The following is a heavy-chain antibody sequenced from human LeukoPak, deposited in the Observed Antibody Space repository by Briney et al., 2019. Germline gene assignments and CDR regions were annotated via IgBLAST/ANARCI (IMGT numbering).Heavy chain of an antibody. D-gene: IGHD3-16*01. V-gene: IGHV1-2*02. CDR2: INPNSGGT. CDR1: GYSFTDYY. J-gene: IGHJ5*02. Sequence: GASVKVSCKTSGYSFTDYYMHWVRQAPGQGLEWMGWINPNSGGTSAAQKFQGRVTMTRDTSITTVYMEVSWLTSDDTAIYYCARADRLHGGPYLIRPWGQGTLVNVSS. CDR3: ARADRLHGGPYLIRP.